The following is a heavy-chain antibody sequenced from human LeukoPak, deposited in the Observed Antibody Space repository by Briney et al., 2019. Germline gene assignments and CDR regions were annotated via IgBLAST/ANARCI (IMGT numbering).Heavy chain of an antibody. V-gene: IGHV3-30*18. CDR1: GFTFSSYG. CDR2: ISYDGSNK. CDR3: AKERRVAAGTRSNYYYYYGMDV. D-gene: IGHD6-13*01. J-gene: IGHJ6*02. Sequence: GGSLRLSCAASGFTFSSYGMHWVRQAPGKGLEWVAVISYDGSNKYYADSVKGRFTISRDNSKNTLYLQMNSLRAEDTAVYYCAKERRVAAGTRSNYYYYYGMDVWGQGTTVTVSS.